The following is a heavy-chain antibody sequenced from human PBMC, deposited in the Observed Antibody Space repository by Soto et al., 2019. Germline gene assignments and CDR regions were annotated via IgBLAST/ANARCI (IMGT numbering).Heavy chain of an antibody. CDR3: ARHYDILTGYYIPYYFDY. J-gene: IGHJ4*02. V-gene: IGHV4-59*08. CDR1: GGSISSYY. D-gene: IGHD3-9*01. Sequence: SETLSLTCTVSGGSISSYYWSWIRQPPGKGLEWIGYIYYSGSTNYNPSLKSRVTISVDTSKNQFSLKLSSVTAAGTAVYYCARHYDILTGYYIPYYFDYWGQGTLVTVS. CDR2: IYYSGST.